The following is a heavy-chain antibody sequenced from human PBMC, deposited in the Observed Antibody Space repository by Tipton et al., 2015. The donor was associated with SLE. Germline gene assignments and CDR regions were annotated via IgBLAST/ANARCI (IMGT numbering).Heavy chain of an antibody. D-gene: IGHD6-13*01. Sequence: TLSLTCTVSGGSISSSSYYWGWIRQPPGKGLEWIGSIYYSGSTYYNPSPKSRVTISVDTSKNQFSLKLSSVTAADTAVYYCARDSTGYSSSGGLDYWGQGTLVTVSS. CDR2: IYYSGST. CDR3: ARDSTGYSSSGGLDY. CDR1: GGSISSSSYY. J-gene: IGHJ4*02. V-gene: IGHV4-39*07.